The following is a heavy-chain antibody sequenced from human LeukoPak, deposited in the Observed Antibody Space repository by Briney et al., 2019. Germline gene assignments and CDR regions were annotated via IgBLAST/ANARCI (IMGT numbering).Heavy chain of an antibody. CDR2: INSDGINI. V-gene: IGHV3-74*01. CDR1: GFSFSTNQ. J-gene: IGHJ5*02. D-gene: IGHD2-21*01. CDR3: ATYSRP. Sequence: GGSLRLSCAASGFSFSTNQMHWVRQAPGKGLVWVSRINSDGINILYADPVKGRFTISRDNARNTLYLQMNSLRAEDTAVYYCATYSRPWGQGTLVTVSS.